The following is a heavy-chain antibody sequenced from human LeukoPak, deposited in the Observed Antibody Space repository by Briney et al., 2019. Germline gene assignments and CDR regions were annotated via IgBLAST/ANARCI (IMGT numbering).Heavy chain of an antibody. V-gene: IGHV4-61*02. J-gene: IGHJ4*02. CDR1: GGSLSSGSYY. CDR2: IYTSGST. CDR3: SRGPGGSSSSDFDY. D-gene: IGHD6-6*01. Sequence: PSETLSLTCTVSGGSLSSGSYYWSWIRQPAGKGLEWIGRIYTSGSTNYNPSLKSRVTISVDTSKNQFSLKLSYVTAADTAVYYCSRGPGGSSSSDFDYWGQGTLVTVSA.